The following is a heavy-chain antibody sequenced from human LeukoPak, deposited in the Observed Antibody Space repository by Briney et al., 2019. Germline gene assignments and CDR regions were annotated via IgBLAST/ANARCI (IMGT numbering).Heavy chain of an antibody. Sequence: GGSLRLSCAASGFTFNSYGMQWVRQAPGKGLEWVAFIRCDGSDKYYADSVKGRLTISRDNSKNTLYLQMNSLRAEDTAVYYCAKGSYYCSSSSCPQYYYYMDVWGKGTTVTVSS. D-gene: IGHD2-2*01. CDR1: GFTFNSYG. CDR2: IRCDGSDK. J-gene: IGHJ6*03. CDR3: AKGSYYCSSSSCPQYYYYMDV. V-gene: IGHV3-30*02.